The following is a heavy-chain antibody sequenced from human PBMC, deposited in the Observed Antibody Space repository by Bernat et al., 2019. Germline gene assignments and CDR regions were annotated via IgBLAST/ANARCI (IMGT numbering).Heavy chain of an antibody. Sequence: QVQLQESGPGLVKPSETLSLTCTVSGGSISSYYWSWIRQPPGKGLEWIGYIYYSGSTNYNPSLKSRVTISVDTSKNQFSLKLSSVTAADTAVYYCARSHYYDSSSYYWGAFDIWGQGTMVTVSS. V-gene: IGHV4-59*01. D-gene: IGHD3-22*01. CDR2: IYYSGST. CDR1: GGSISSYY. J-gene: IGHJ3*02. CDR3: ARSHYYDSSSYYWGAFDI.